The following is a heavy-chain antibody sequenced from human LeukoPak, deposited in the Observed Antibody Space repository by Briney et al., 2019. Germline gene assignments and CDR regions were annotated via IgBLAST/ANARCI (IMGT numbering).Heavy chain of an antibody. Sequence: GGSLRLSCAASGFTFASYAMGWVRQAPGKGLEWVSLITGSGGNTYSADSVKGRFTISRDTSNNTLLLQMNSLRAEDTAVYFCAKDHAIELRYFDWSLGASYYFDQWGQGTQVTVSS. CDR2: ITGSGGNT. V-gene: IGHV3-23*01. CDR3: AKDHAIELRYFDWSLGASYYFDQ. D-gene: IGHD3-9*01. CDR1: GFTFASYA. J-gene: IGHJ4*02.